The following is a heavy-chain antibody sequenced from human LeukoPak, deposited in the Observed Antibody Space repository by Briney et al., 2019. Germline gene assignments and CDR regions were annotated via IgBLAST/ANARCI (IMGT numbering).Heavy chain of an antibody. CDR2: IRGKANSYAT. CDR3: TRLNYYASGSLYNWFDP. CDR1: GFIVSSNY. V-gene: IGHV3-73*01. J-gene: IGHJ5*02. Sequence: GGSLRLSCAASGFIVSSNYMSWVRQASGKGLEWIGRIRGKANSYATAYSESVRGRFTISREDSKNTAYLQMNSLKTEDTAVYYCTRLNYYASGSLYNWFDPWGQGTLVTVSS. D-gene: IGHD3-10*01.